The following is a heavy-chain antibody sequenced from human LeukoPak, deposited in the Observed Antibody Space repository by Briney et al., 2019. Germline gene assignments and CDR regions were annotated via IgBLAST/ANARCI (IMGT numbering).Heavy chain of an antibody. J-gene: IGHJ4*02. D-gene: IGHD1-1*01. V-gene: IGHV3-30*04. CDR1: GFTFSSYA. CDR3: ARDRNAPAKYYFDY. Sequence: GGSLILSCAASGFTFSSYAMHWVRQAPGKGLEWVTVISNDGRDKHYADSVKGRFTFSRDNSKNTVYLQMNSLRTEDTAVYYCARDRNAPAKYYFDYWGQGTLVTVSS. CDR2: ISNDGRDK.